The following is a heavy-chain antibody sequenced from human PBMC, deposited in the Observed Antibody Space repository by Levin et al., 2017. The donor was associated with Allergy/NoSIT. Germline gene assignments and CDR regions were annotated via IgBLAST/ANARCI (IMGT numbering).Heavy chain of an antibody. Sequence: SETLSLTCTVSGGSISSYYWSWIRQPPGKGLEWIGYIYYSGSTNYNPSLKSRVTISVDTSKNQFSLKLSSVTAADTAVYYCARGGKQLVSKYYYNGMDVWGHGTTVTVSS. CDR1: GGSISSYY. CDR3: ARGGKQLVSKYYYNGMDV. D-gene: IGHD6-13*01. J-gene: IGHJ6*02. V-gene: IGHV4-59*08. CDR2: IYYSGST.